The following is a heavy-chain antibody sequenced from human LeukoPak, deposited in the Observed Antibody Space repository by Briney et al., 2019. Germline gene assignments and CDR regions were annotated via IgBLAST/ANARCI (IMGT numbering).Heavy chain of an antibody. D-gene: IGHD5-18*01. CDR3: ARDSDTVTNYWYFDL. CDR1: GYTFTGYY. CDR2: INPNSGGT. J-gene: IGHJ2*01. Sequence: GASVTVSCKASGYTFTGYYLHWVRLAPGQGLEWMGWINPNSGGTNYAQKFQGRVTMTRDTSISTAYMELSRLRSDDTAVYYCARDSDTVTNYWYFDLWGQGTLVTVSS. V-gene: IGHV1-2*02.